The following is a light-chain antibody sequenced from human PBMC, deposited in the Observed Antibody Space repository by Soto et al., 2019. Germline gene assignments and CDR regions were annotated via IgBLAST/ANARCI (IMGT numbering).Light chain of an antibody. CDR3: QTWGSGIVV. J-gene: IGLJ2*01. Sequence: QLVLTQSPSASASLGASVKRTCTLSSGHSNYAIAWHQQQSEKGPRYLMKLNSDGSHSKGDGIPDRFSGSSSGAERYLTISSLQSEDEADYYCQTWGSGIVVFGGGTKVTVL. V-gene: IGLV4-69*01. CDR2: LNSDGSH. CDR1: SGHSNYA.